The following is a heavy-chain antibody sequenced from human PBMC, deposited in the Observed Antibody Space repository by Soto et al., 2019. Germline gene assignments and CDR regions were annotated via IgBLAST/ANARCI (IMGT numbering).Heavy chain of an antibody. Sequence: SETLSLTCSVLGDSISDTRYYWGWIRQSPEKGLEWIGSISHDGHAYYNPSLKSRVTLFADTSRNQFSLKMKSVTVADTALYFCARQVYGDYLGGTWFDPWGQGALVTVS. CDR3: ARQVYGDYLGGTWFDP. CDR1: GDSISDTRYY. D-gene: IGHD4-17*01. J-gene: IGHJ5*02. V-gene: IGHV4-39*01. CDR2: ISHDGHA.